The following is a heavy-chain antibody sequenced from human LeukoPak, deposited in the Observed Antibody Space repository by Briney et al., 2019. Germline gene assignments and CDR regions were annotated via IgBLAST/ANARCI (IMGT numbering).Heavy chain of an antibody. CDR3: ARGSSWGFTGTFDY. V-gene: IGHV4-59*01. Sequence: SETLSLTCTVSGGSISSYYWSWIRQPPGKGLEWIGYIYYSGSTNYNPSLKSRVTISVDTSKNQFSLKLSSVTAADTAVYYCARGSSWGFTGTFDYWGQGTLVTVSS. CDR1: GGSISSYY. CDR2: IYYSGST. J-gene: IGHJ4*02. D-gene: IGHD7-27*01.